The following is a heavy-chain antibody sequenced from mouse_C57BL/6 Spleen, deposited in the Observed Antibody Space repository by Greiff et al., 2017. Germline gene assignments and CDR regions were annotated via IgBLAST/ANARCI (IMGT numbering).Heavy chain of an antibody. CDR1: GFTFSDYG. D-gene: IGHD1-2*01. V-gene: IGHV5-17*01. CDR2: ISSGSSTI. J-gene: IGHJ2*01. CDR3: AREGHYYGVVYYFDY. Sequence: EVKLVESGGGLVKPGGSLKLSCAASGFTFSDYGMHWVRQAPEKGLEWVAYISSGSSTIYYADTVKGRFTISRDNAKNTLFLQMTSLRSEDTAMYYCAREGHYYGVVYYFDYWGQGTTLTVSS.